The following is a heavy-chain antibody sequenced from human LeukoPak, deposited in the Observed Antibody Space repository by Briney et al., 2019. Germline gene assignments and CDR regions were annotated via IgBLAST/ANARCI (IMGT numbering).Heavy chain of an antibody. CDR3: ARERIAAAGHDWFDP. Sequence: GGSLRLSCAASGFTFSSYWMSWVRQAPGKGLEWVANIKQDGSEKYYVDSVKGRFTISRDNAKNSLYLQMNSLRAEDTAVYYCARERIAAAGHDWFDPWGQGTLVTVSS. V-gene: IGHV3-7*01. CDR2: IKQDGSEK. J-gene: IGHJ5*02. CDR1: GFTFSSYW. D-gene: IGHD6-13*01.